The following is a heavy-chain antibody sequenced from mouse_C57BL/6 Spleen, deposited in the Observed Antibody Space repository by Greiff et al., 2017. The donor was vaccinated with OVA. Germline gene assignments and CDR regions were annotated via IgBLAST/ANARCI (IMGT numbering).Heavy chain of an antibody. CDR2: IYPGDGDT. V-gene: IGHV1-82*01. CDR3: ATQDSSGYVLAY. J-gene: IGHJ3*01. Sequence: VQLQQSGPELVKPGASVKISCKASGYAFSSSWMNWVKQRPGKGLEWIGRIYPGDGDTNYNGKFKGKATLTADKSSSTAYMQLSSLTSEDSAVYCCATQDSSGYVLAYWGQGTLVTVSA. D-gene: IGHD3-2*02. CDR1: GYAFSSSW.